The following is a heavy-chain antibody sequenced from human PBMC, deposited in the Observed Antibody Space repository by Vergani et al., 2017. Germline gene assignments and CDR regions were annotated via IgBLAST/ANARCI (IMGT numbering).Heavy chain of an antibody. Sequence: EVQLLESGGGLVQPGGSLRLSCAASGFTFSSYAMSWVRQAPGKGLEWVSAISGSGGSTYYADSVKGRFTISRDNAKNSLYLQMNSLRAEDTAVYYCARDMFSPRGGRYYGMDVWGQGTTVTVSS. CDR2: ISGSGGST. CDR1: GFTFSSYA. J-gene: IGHJ6*02. D-gene: IGHD3-10*02. CDR3: ARDMFSPRGGRYYGMDV. V-gene: IGHV3-23*01.